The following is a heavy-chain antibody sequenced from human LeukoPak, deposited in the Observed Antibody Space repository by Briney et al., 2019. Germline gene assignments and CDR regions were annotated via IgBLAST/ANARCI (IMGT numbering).Heavy chain of an antibody. CDR1: GGSISSYY. D-gene: IGHD2-2*01. Sequence: SETLSLTCTVSGGSISSYYWSWIRQPPGKGLEWIGYIYYSGSTNYNPSLKSRVTISVDTSKNQFSLKLSSVTAADTAVYYCARDIPRYCSSTSCSVEGGGHNWFDPWGQGTLVTVSS. V-gene: IGHV4-59*01. J-gene: IGHJ5*02. CDR2: IYYSGST. CDR3: ARDIPRYCSSTSCSVEGGGHNWFDP.